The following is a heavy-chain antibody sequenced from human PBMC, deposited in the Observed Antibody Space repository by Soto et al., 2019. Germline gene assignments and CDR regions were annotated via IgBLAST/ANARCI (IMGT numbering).Heavy chain of an antibody. D-gene: IGHD6-19*01. CDR3: ARVPSRNRIAVAGHGFDY. V-gene: IGHV1-8*01. CDR2: MNPNSGNT. Sequence: GASVKVSCKASGYTFTSYGINWARQATGQGLEWMGWMNPNSGNTGYAQKFQGRVTMTRNTSISTAYMELSSLRSEDTAVYYCARVPSRNRIAVAGHGFDYWGQGTLVTVSS. J-gene: IGHJ4*02. CDR1: GYTFTSYG.